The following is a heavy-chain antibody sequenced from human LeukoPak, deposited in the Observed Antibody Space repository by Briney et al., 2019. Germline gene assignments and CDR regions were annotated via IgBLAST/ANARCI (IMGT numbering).Heavy chain of an antibody. Sequence: PGGSLRLSCAASGFTFSDAWMSWVRLAPGKGLEWVGRIKSKTDGGTTDYAAPVKGRFTISRDDSKNTLYLQMNSLKTEDTAVYYCITSYYYDSSGYGYWGQGTLVILSS. CDR2: IKSKTDGGTT. J-gene: IGHJ4*02. CDR1: GFTFSDAW. D-gene: IGHD3-22*01. CDR3: ITSYYYDSSGYGY. V-gene: IGHV3-15*01.